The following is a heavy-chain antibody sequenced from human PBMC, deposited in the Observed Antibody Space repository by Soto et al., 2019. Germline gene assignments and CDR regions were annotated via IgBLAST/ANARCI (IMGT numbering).Heavy chain of an antibody. CDR3: AKDWRRYYDSSGFFDY. J-gene: IGHJ4*02. Sequence: GGSLRLSCAASGFTFSSYGMHWVRQAPGKGLEWVAVISYDGSNKYYADSVKGRFTISRDNSKNTLYLQMNSLRAEDTAVYYCAKDWRRYYDSSGFFDYWGQGTLVTVSS. V-gene: IGHV3-30*18. CDR2: ISYDGSNK. D-gene: IGHD3-22*01. CDR1: GFTFSSYG.